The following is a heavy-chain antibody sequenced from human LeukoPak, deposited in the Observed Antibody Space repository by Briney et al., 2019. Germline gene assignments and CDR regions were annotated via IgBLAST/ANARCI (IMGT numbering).Heavy chain of an antibody. CDR1: GFTFDDYA. CDR3: VKITAAGFVDH. V-gene: IGHV3-9*01. Sequence: GGSLRLSCAASGFTFDDYAMHWVRQAPGKGLEWVSGIGWNSGGIVYADSVKGRFTISRDNAKKSLYLQMNSLGAEDTALYYCVKITAAGFVDHWGQGTLVTVSS. D-gene: IGHD6-13*01. CDR2: IGWNSGGI. J-gene: IGHJ4*02.